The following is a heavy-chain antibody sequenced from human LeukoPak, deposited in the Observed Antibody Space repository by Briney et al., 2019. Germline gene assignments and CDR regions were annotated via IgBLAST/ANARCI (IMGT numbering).Heavy chain of an antibody. CDR2: IYYTGNT. D-gene: IGHD3-10*01. J-gene: IGHJ5*02. CDR3: ARGGYYGSGNDFRFDP. CDR1: GGSISSYY. Sequence: SETLSLTCTVSGGSISSYYWNWIRQPPGKGLEWIGYIYYTGNTSYNPSLKSRVTISVDTSKNQFSLKLSSVTAADTAVYYCARGGYYGSGNDFRFDPWGQGTLVTVSS. V-gene: IGHV4-59*01.